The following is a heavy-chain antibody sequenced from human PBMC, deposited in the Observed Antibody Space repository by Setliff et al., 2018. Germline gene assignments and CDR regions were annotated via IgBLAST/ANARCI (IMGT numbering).Heavy chain of an antibody. CDR2: IIPIFGTA. V-gene: IGHV1-69*05. CDR3: ASGTPHKWLVHDYYYYGMDV. D-gene: IGHD6-19*01. Sequence: GASVKVSCKASGYTFTSYGFSWVRQAPGQGLEWMGGIIPIFGTANYAQKFQGRVTVTTDESTSTAYMELSSLRSEDTAVYYCASGTPHKWLVHDYYYYGMDVWGQGTTVTVSS. J-gene: IGHJ6*02. CDR1: GYTFTSYG.